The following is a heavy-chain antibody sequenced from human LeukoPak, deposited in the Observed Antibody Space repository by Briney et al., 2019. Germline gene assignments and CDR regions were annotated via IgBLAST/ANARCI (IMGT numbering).Heavy chain of an antibody. V-gene: IGHV4-4*07. D-gene: IGHD3-9*01. CDR1: GGSISSYY. J-gene: IGHJ3*02. CDR2: IYTSGST. CDR3: ARARYDILTGYSDDAFDI. Sequence: SETLSLTCTVSGGSISSYYWSWIRQPAGKGLEWIGRIYTSGSTNYNPSLKSRVTMSVDTSKNQFSLKLSSVTAADTAVYYRARARYDILTGYSDDAFDIWGQGTMVTVSS.